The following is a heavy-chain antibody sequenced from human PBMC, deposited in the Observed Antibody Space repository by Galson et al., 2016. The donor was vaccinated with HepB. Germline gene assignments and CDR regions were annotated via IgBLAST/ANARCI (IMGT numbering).Heavy chain of an antibody. Sequence: SLRLSCAASGFIFSSHAMTWVRQAPGKGLEWVSAITTGGGREDYADSVKGRFTISRDDSKNTLYLQMNSLRDEDTAVYYCAKDRRGAMADYLDYWGQGTRVAVSS. V-gene: IGHV3-23*01. D-gene: IGHD6-19*01. J-gene: IGHJ4*02. CDR3: AKDRRGAMADYLDY. CDR2: ITTGGGRE. CDR1: GFIFSSHA.